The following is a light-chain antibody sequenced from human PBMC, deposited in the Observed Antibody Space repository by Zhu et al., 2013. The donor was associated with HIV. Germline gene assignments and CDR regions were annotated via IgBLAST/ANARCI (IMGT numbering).Light chain of an antibody. J-gene: IGKJ1*01. CDR3: QQYHTYWT. CDR2: DAS. Sequence: DIQMTQSPSTLSASLGDRVTITCRASENINKWLAWYQQKAGRAPKLLIYDASSLESGVPSRFSGSGSGTEFTLTISSLQPDDFATYYCQQYHTYWTFGQGTKVEIK. CDR1: ENINKW. V-gene: IGKV1-5*01.